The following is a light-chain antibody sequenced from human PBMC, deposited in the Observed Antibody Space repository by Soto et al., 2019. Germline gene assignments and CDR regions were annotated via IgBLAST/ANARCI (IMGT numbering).Light chain of an antibody. Sequence: DIKMTKSPSTLSASVGDRVTITCRASQSISSWLAWYQQKPGKAPKLLIYDASSLESGVPSRFSGSGSGTEFTITISSLQPEDCATYYCQQYNSDSYTFGQWTKLEIK. CDR1: QSISSW. CDR2: DAS. CDR3: QQYNSDSYT. J-gene: IGKJ2*01. V-gene: IGKV1-5*01.